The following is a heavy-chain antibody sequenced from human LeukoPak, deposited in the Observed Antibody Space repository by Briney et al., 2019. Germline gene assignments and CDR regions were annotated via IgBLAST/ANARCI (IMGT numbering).Heavy chain of an antibody. Sequence: ASVKVSCKASGYTFTSYDINWVRQTTGQGLEWMGWMNPNSGNTGYAQKFQGRVTITGNTSITTAYMELSSLRSGDTAVYYCARRQYGSGSPLYYWGQGTLVTVSS. CDR3: ARRQYGSGSPLYY. D-gene: IGHD3-10*01. V-gene: IGHV1-8*03. CDR2: MNPNSGNT. CDR1: GYTFTSYD. J-gene: IGHJ4*02.